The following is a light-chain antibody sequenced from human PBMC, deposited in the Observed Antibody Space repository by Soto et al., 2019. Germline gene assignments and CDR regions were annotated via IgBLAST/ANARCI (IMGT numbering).Light chain of an antibody. J-gene: IGLJ2*01. CDR1: SSDVGRYNL. CDR3: CSYAGSSTLGVV. V-gene: IGLV2-23*01. CDR2: EGS. Sequence: QSALTQPASVSGSPGQSITISCTGTSSDVGRYNLVSWYQQHPGKAPKLMIYEGSKRPSGVSNRLSGSKSGNTASLTISGLQAEDEADYYCCSYAGSSTLGVVFGGGTKLTVL.